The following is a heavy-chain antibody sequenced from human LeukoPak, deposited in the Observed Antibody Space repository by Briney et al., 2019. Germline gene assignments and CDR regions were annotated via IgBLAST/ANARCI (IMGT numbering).Heavy chain of an antibody. CDR2: IYMTGST. Sequence: PSETLSLTCSVSGASIRDYYWNWIRQPAGKGLEWIGRIYMTGSTNYNPSLKSRVTMSLDTSKNQLSLELSSVTAADTAVYYCARRKQWLVFPFDYWGQGTLVTVSS. CDR3: ARRKQWLVFPFDY. J-gene: IGHJ4*02. V-gene: IGHV4-4*07. D-gene: IGHD6-19*01. CDR1: GASIRDYY.